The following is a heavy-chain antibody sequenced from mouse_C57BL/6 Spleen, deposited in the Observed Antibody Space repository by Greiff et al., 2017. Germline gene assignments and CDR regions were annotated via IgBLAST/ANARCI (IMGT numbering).Heavy chain of an antibody. CDR3: ARDYGSSYEAMDY. CDR1: GYTFTSYW. Sequence: QVQLQQPGAELVRPGSSVKLSCKASGYTFTSYWMHWVKQRPIQGLEWIGNIDSSDSETHYNQKFKDKATLTVDKSSSTAYMQLSSLTSEDSAVYYCARDYGSSYEAMDYWGQGTSVTVSS. J-gene: IGHJ4*01. D-gene: IGHD1-1*01. CDR2: IDSSDSET. V-gene: IGHV1-52*01.